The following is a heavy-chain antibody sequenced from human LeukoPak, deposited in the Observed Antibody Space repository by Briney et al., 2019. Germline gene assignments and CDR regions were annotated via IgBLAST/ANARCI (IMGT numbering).Heavy chain of an antibody. J-gene: IGHJ6*02. Sequence: GASVKVSCKASGYTFTGYYMHWVRQAPGQGLEWMGWINPNSGGTNYAQKFQGWVTMTRDTSISTAYMELSRLRSDDTAVYYCARAEGSGSDYYYYGMDVWGQGTTVTVSS. D-gene: IGHD6-19*01. V-gene: IGHV1-2*04. CDR3: ARAEGSGSDYYYYGMDV. CDR2: INPNSGGT. CDR1: GYTFTGYY.